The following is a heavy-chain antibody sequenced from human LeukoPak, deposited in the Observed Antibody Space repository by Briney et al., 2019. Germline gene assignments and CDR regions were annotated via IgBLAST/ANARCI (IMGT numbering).Heavy chain of an antibody. CDR2: IYYSGST. D-gene: IGHD1-26*01. V-gene: IGHV4-59*01. J-gene: IGHJ4*02. CDR1: GGSISSYY. CDR3: ARDSRGRKPTTDDY. Sequence: SETLSLTCTVSGGSISSYYWSWIRQPPGKGLEWIGYIYYSGSTNYNPSLKSRVTISIDTSKNQFSLKLSSVTAADTAVYYCARDSRGRKPTTDDYWGQGTLVTVSS.